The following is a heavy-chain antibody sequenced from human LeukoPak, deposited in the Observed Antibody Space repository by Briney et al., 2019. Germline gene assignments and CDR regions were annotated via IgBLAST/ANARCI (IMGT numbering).Heavy chain of an antibody. CDR2: ITGDGSST. J-gene: IGHJ2*01. Sequence: QRGGSLRLSCAGSGFTFSGYWMHWVRQAPGKGLVWVSRITGDGSSTSYADSVKGRFTISRDNAKNTLYLQMISLRAEDTAVYYCARDTGWYFDLWGRGTLVTVSS. V-gene: IGHV3-74*01. CDR3: ARDTGWYFDL. CDR1: GFTFSGYW. D-gene: IGHD4-17*01.